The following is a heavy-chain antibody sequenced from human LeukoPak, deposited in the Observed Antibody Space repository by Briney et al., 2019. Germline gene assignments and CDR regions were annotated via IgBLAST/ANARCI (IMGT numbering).Heavy chain of an antibody. CDR1: GFTFSSYS. CDR3: AREVAWVGDRYMDV. J-gene: IGHJ6*03. CDR2: ISSSSSYI. D-gene: IGHD3-10*01. V-gene: IGHV3-21*01. Sequence: GGSLRLSCAASGFTFSSYSMNWVRQAPGKGLEWVSSISSSSSYIYYADSVKGRFTISRDNAKNSLYLQMNSLRAEDTAVYYCAREVAWVGDRYMDVWGEGTTVTISS.